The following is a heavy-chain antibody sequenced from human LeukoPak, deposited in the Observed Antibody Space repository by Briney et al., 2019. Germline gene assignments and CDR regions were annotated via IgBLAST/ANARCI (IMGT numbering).Heavy chain of an antibody. Sequence: PGGSLRLSCAASGFTFSNYGMSWVRQAPGKGLEWVSAISGSGGSTYYADSVKGRFTISRDNSKNTLYLQMNSLRAEDTAVYYCATLSPDIVVVPAAYFDYWGQGTLVTVSS. CDR3: ATLSPDIVVVPAAYFDY. D-gene: IGHD2-2*01. J-gene: IGHJ4*02. CDR1: GFTFSNYG. CDR2: ISGSGGST. V-gene: IGHV3-23*01.